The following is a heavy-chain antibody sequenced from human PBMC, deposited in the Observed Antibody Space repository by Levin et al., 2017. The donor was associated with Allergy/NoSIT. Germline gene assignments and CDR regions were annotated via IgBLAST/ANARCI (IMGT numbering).Heavy chain of an antibody. Sequence: LSLPCAASGFSFATFAMSWVRQAPGKGLEWVSTLSSGGTTYYADSIKGRSTVSRDNSKDTLYLQLNSLRAEDTAVYYCAKLLRLGEFSYWGQGTLVTVSS. CDR3: AKLLRLGEFSY. CDR1: GFSFATFA. CDR2: LSSGGTT. J-gene: IGHJ4*02. D-gene: IGHD3-16*02. V-gene: IGHV3-23*01.